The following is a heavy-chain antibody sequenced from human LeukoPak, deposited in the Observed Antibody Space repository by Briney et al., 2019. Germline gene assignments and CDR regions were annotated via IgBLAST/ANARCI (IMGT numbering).Heavy chain of an antibody. CDR3: ARGRMTTSSNYWYFDL. V-gene: IGHV1-69*05. CDR2: IIPIFGTA. D-gene: IGHD4-11*01. Sequence: GASVKVSCKASGGTFSSYAISWVRQAPGQGLGWMGGIIPIFGTANYAQKFQGRVTITTDESTSTAYMELSSLRSEDTAVYYCARGRMTTSSNYWYFDLWGRGTLVTVSS. CDR1: GGTFSSYA. J-gene: IGHJ2*01.